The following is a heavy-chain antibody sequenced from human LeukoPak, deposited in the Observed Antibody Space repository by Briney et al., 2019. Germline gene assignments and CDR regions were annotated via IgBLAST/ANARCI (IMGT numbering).Heavy chain of an antibody. V-gene: IGHV1-18*01. Sequence: ASVKVSCKASGYTFTSYGISWVRQAPGQGLEWMGWISAYNGNTNYVQKLQGRVTMTTDTSTSTAYMELRSLRSDDTAVYYCARDVGYCSSTSCYEDDYWGQGTLVTVSS. CDR1: GYTFTSYG. J-gene: IGHJ4*02. CDR2: ISAYNGNT. D-gene: IGHD2-2*01. CDR3: ARDVGYCSSTSCYEDDY.